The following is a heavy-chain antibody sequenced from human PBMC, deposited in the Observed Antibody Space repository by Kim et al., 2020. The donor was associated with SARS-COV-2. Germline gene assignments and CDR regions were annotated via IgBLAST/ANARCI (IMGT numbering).Heavy chain of an antibody. Sequence: GGSLRLSCVTSGFTFNTYWMTWVRQAPGKGLEWVASIKADGNENYYMDSVKGRFTISRDNAKNSLYLQMTSLRVEDTALYYCARGPPAGAWGQGTLVTVSS. J-gene: IGHJ4*02. CDR2: IKADGNEN. V-gene: IGHV3-7*01. D-gene: IGHD6-13*01. CDR3: ARGPPAGA. CDR1: GFTFNTYW.